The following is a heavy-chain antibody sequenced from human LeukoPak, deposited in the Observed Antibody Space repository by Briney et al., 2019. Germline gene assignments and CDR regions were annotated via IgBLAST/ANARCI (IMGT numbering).Heavy chain of an antibody. CDR1: GGSISSSSYY. Sequence: SETLSLTCTVSGGSISSSSYYWGWIRQPPGKGLEWIGSIYYSGSTYYNPSLKSRVTISVDTSKNQFSLKLSSVTAADTAVYYCARHNHGGGYYDFWSGAFDPWGQGTLVTVSS. CDR2: IYYSGST. J-gene: IGHJ5*02. D-gene: IGHD3-3*01. V-gene: IGHV4-39*01. CDR3: ARHNHGGGYYDFWSGAFDP.